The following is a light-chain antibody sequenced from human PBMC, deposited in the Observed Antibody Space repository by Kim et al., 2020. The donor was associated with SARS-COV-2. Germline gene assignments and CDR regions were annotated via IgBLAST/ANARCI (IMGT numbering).Light chain of an antibody. CDR1: NVGDKY. Sequence: SYELIQPLSVSVSPGQTATITCSGHNVGDKYVSWYQQSPGQSPVLVIYQDDKPPSGIPERFSGSNSGTTATLTISGTQAVDEADYFCLAWHNSAYIFGGGTKVTVL. J-gene: IGLJ1*01. CDR2: QDD. V-gene: IGLV3-1*01. CDR3: LAWHNSAYI.